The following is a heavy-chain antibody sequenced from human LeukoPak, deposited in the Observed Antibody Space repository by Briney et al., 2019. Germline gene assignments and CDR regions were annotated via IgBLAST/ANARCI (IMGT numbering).Heavy chain of an antibody. V-gene: IGHV3-33*01. D-gene: IGHD3-22*01. CDR2: IWYDGSNK. CDR3: ARVGSGYYYYYYYMDV. CDR1: GFTFSSYG. Sequence: GGSLRLSCAASGFTFSSYGMHWVRQAPGKGLEWVAVIWYDGSNKYYADSVKGRFTISRDNSKNTLYLQMNSLRAEDTAVYYCARVGSGYYYYYYYMDVWGKGTTVTVSS. J-gene: IGHJ6*03.